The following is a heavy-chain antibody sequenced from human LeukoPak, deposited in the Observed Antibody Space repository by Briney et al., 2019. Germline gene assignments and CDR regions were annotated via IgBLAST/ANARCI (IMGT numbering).Heavy chain of an antibody. V-gene: IGHV3-30*18. CDR3: AKAHYSSGWYFDY. CDR2: ISYDGSNK. CDR1: GFTFSSYG. D-gene: IGHD6-19*01. J-gene: IGHJ4*02. Sequence: GGSLRLSCAASGFTFSSYGMHWVRQAPGKGLEWVAVISYDGSNKYYADSVRGRFTISRDNSKNTLYLQMNSLRAEDTAVYYCAKAHYSSGWYFDYWGQGTLVTVSS.